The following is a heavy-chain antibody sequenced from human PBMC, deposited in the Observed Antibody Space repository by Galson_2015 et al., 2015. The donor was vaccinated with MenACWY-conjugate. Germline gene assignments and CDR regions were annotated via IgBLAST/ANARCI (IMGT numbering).Heavy chain of an antibody. CDR3: VRGYCSGATCPLGFDP. D-gene: IGHD2-15*01. V-gene: IGHV6-1*01. Sequence: CAISGDSVSSDSAAWNWFRQSPSRGLEWLGRTYYRSKWYSEYALSVRSRIRVSPDTSNNRFSLQLNSLTLEDTAVYYCVRGYCSGATCPLGFDPWGQGTVVTVSS. J-gene: IGHJ5*02. CDR1: GDSVSSDSAA. CDR2: TYYRSKWYS.